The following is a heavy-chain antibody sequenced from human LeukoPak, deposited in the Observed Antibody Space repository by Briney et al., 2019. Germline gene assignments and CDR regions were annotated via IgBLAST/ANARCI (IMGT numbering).Heavy chain of an antibody. CDR3: AKDRGDGYNYDGFEI. CDR1: GFTFNSYA. V-gene: IGHV3-23*01. Sequence: GGSLRLSCAASGFTFNSYAMSWVRQAPGKGLEWVSSISGSGGSIYYVDSVEGRFTISRDNSKNTLYLQMNSLRAEDTAVYYCAKDRGDGYNYDGFEIWGQGTMVTVSS. D-gene: IGHD5-24*01. CDR2: ISGSGGSI. J-gene: IGHJ3*02.